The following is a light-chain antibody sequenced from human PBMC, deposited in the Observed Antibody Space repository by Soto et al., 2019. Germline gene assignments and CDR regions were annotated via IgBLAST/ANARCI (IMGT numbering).Light chain of an antibody. J-gene: IGLJ1*01. V-gene: IGLV2-23*02. CDR2: EVT. Sequence: QSALTQPASVSGSPGQSITISCTGTTSDVGTYNLVSWYQHHPGKAPQLIIFEVTKRPSGVSDSFSGSKSGNTASLTISGLLGEDEADYYCCSFAGRSPPTSVFGTGTQLTVL. CDR1: TSDVGTYNL. CDR3: CSFAGRSPPTSV.